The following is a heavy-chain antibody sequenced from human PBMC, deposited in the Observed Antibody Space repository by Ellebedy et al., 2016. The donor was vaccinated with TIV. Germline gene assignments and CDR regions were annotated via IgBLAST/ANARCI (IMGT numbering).Heavy chain of an antibody. CDR1: GGSFSGYY. J-gene: IGHJ5*02. D-gene: IGHD3-10*01. CDR2: INHSGST. CDR3: ARFVDRSWFGSPRRAWFDP. Sequence: SETLSLXCAVYGGSFSGYYWSWIRQPPGKGLEWIGEINHSGSTNYNPSLKSRVTISVDTSKNQFSLKLSSVTAADTAVYYCARFVDRSWFGSPRRAWFDPWGQGTLVTVSS. V-gene: IGHV4-34*01.